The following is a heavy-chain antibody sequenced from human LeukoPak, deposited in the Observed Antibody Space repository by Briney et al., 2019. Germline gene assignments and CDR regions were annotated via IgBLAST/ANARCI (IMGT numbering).Heavy chain of an antibody. CDR1: GFTFSSYG. D-gene: IGHD3-22*01. Sequence: GRSLRLSCAASGFTFSSYGMHWVRQAPGKGLEWVAVISYDGSNKYYADSVKGRFTISRDNSKNTLYLQMNSLRAEDTAVYYCARRSGYSAYYFDYWGQGTLVTVSS. CDR2: ISYDGSNK. J-gene: IGHJ4*02. CDR3: ARRSGYSAYYFDY. V-gene: IGHV3-30*03.